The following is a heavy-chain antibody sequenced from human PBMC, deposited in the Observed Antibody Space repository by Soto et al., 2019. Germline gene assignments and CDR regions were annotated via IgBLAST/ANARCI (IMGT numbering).Heavy chain of an antibody. CDR2: IKQDGSEK. CDR1: GFTFSSYW. Sequence: GGSLRLSCAASGFTFSSYWMSWVRQAPGKGLEWVANIKQDGSEKYYVDSVKGRFTISRDNAKNSLYLQMNSLRAEDTAVYYCARIWDSSSWYMVRAFDIWGQGTMVTVSS. V-gene: IGHV3-7*01. J-gene: IGHJ3*02. CDR3: ARIWDSSSWYMVRAFDI. D-gene: IGHD6-13*01.